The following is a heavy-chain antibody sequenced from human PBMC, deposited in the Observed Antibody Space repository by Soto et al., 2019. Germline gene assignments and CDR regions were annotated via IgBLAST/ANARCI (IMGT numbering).Heavy chain of an antibody. CDR3: AKGDGAGSYLLYMDV. V-gene: IGHV3-30*18. D-gene: IGHD3-10*01. Sequence: QVQLVESGGGVVQPGRSLRLSCAASGFTFSSYGMHWVRQAPGKGLERVAVISYDGNNKYYADSVKGRFTISRDNSKNTLYLKMNSLRAEDTAMYYCAKGDGAGSYLLYMDVWGQGTTVPVSS. CDR2: ISYDGNNK. J-gene: IGHJ6*02. CDR1: GFTFSSYG.